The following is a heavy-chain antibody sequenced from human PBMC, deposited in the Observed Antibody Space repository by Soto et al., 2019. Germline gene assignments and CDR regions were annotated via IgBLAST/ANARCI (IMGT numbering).Heavy chain of an antibody. CDR1: GFSVSSYY. J-gene: IGHJ4*02. V-gene: IGHV3-66*01. D-gene: IGHD2-15*01. CDR2: IFTGGTA. CDR3: VRDDGASPYDY. Sequence: EVQLVESGGGLVQPGTSLRLSCVASGFSVSSYYMSWVRQAPGKGLEWVSVIFTGGTADYADSVKGRFIISRDNSKNTLYLEMNSLRVEDTCVYYCVRDDGASPYDYWGQGTLVAVSS.